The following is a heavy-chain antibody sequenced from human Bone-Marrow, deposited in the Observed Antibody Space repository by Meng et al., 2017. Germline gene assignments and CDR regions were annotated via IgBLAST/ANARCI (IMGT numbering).Heavy chain of an antibody. V-gene: IGHV4-34*01. Sequence: QVQLQQWGAGLLKPSETLSLTCAVYGGSFSGYYWSWIRQPPGKGLEWIGEINHSGSTNYNPSLKSRVTISVDTSKNQFSRKLSSVTAAETAVYYCARGSGSPEYCSSTSCYSGGWFDPWGQGTLVTVSS. CDR2: INHSGST. J-gene: IGHJ5*02. CDR1: GGSFSGYY. D-gene: IGHD2-2*02. CDR3: ARGSGSPEYCSSTSCYSGGWFDP.